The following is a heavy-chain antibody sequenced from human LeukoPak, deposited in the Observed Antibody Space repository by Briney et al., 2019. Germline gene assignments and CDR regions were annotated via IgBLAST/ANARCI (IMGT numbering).Heavy chain of an antibody. J-gene: IGHJ4*02. V-gene: IGHV1-24*01. CDR1: GYTLTELS. CDR3: ATGDRAYRIFDY. D-gene: IGHD3-16*02. CDR2: FDPEDGET. Sequence: ASVKVSCKVSGYTLTELSMHWVRQAPGKGLEWMGGFDPEDGETIYAQKFQGRVTMTEDTSTDTAYMELSSLRSEDTAVYYCATGDRAYRIFDYWGQGTLVTVSS.